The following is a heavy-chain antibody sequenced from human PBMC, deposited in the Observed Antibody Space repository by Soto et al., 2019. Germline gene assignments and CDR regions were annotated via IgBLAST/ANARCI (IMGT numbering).Heavy chain of an antibody. Sequence: GASVKVSCKASGGTFSSYAISWVRQAPGQGLEWMGGIIPIFGTANYAQKFQGRVTITADESTSTAYMELSSLRSEDTAVYYCAKAYCGGDCYSPGPLDYWGQGTLVTVSS. CDR1: GGTFSSYA. J-gene: IGHJ4*02. D-gene: IGHD2-21*02. CDR2: IIPIFGTA. CDR3: AKAYCGGDCYSPGPLDY. V-gene: IGHV1-69*13.